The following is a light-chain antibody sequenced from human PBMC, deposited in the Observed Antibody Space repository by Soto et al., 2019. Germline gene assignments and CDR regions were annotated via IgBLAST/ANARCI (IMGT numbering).Light chain of an antibody. J-gene: IGKJ1*01. CDR1: QSVRSY. Sequence: EIVLTQSPATLSLSPGERATLSCRASQSVRSYLAWYQQKPGQTPRLLIYDAFNRATGIPARFSGSGSGTDFTLTISSLEPEDFAVYYCQQYSTSPPWTFGQGTTVDIK. CDR2: DAF. CDR3: QQYSTSPPWT. V-gene: IGKV3-11*01.